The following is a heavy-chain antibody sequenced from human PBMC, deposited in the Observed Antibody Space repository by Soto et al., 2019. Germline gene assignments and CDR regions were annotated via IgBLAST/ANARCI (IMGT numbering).Heavy chain of an antibody. CDR2: LSGDGTTT. Sequence: EVQLLESGGGLVQPGGSLRISCAASGFTFNRYGMSWVRQAPGKGLEWVSALSGDGTTTYYADSVQGRFTISRDSSKNTPYLQMISLGTEDTAVYYCAKDISFDTSAYNYWGQGTLVTVSS. D-gene: IGHD3-22*01. V-gene: IGHV3-23*01. CDR3: AKDISFDTSAYNY. CDR1: GFTFNRYG. J-gene: IGHJ4*02.